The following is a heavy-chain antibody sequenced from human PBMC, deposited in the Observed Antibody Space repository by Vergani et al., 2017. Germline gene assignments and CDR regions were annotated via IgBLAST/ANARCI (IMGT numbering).Heavy chain of an antibody. Sequence: EVQLLESGGGLVQPGGSLRLSCAASGFTFSSYSMNWVRQAPGKGLEWVSSISSSSSTIYYADSVKGRFTISRDNAKNSLYLQMNSLRAEDTAVYYCARDEGQDAFDIWGQGTMVTVSS. CDR2: ISSSSSTI. CDR1: GFTFSSYS. V-gene: IGHV3-48*01. J-gene: IGHJ3*02. CDR3: ARDEGQDAFDI.